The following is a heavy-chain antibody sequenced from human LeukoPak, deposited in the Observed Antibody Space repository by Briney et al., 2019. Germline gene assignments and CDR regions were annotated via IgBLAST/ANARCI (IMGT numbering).Heavy chain of an antibody. V-gene: IGHV3-23*01. CDR3: ARDMEGVVVVAATYAFDI. J-gene: IGHJ3*02. D-gene: IGHD2-15*01. CDR1: GFTFSNYA. Sequence: GGSLRLSCAASGFTFSNYAMSWVRQAPGKGLEWVSSISGSGGSTYYVDSVKGRFTISRDNSKNSLYLQMNSLRAEDTAVYYCARDMEGVVVVAATYAFDIWGQGTMVTVSS. CDR2: ISGSGGST.